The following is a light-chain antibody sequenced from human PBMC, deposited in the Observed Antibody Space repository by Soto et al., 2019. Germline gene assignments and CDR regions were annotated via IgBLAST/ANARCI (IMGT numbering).Light chain of an antibody. CDR1: QDIGSW. CDR2: AAS. J-gene: IGKJ4*01. CDR3: QQANSFPLT. V-gene: IGKV1D-12*01. Sequence: DIQMTQSPSSVSASVGDTVTFTCRASQDIGSWSTWYQQKPGKAPQLLIYAASTVQSGVPSRFSGSGSGTEFTLTISGLQTEDFATYYCQQANSFPLTFGGGTKVEIK.